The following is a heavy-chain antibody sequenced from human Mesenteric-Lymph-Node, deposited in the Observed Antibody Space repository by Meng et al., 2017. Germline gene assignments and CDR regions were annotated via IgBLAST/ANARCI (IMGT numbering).Heavy chain of an antibody. CDR1: GFTFTNHW. V-gene: IGHV3-7*01. CDR2: IKGDGSQK. CDR3: ARDRKILGGGALSY. J-gene: IGHJ4*02. Sequence: GESLKISCAASGFTFTNHWMSWVRQAPGKGLEWVANIKGDGSQKNYVDSVKGRFTISRDNTKDLLYLQMISLRDDDTAVYYCARDRKILGGGALSYWGQGTLVTVSS. D-gene: IGHD3-16*01.